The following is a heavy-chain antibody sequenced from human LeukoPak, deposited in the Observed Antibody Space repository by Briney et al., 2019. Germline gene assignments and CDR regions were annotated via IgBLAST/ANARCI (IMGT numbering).Heavy chain of an antibody. CDR2: ISSSSSTI. CDR1: GFTFSDYY. D-gene: IGHD3-22*01. Sequence: GGSLRLSCAASGFTFSDYYMNWIRQAPGKGLEWVSYISSSSSTIYYADSVKGRFTISRDNAKNSLYLQMNSLRAEDTAVYYCASDLTERYYYDSSGSMSFDYWGQGTLVTVSS. CDR3: ASDLTERYYYDSSGSMSFDY. J-gene: IGHJ4*02. V-gene: IGHV3-11*04.